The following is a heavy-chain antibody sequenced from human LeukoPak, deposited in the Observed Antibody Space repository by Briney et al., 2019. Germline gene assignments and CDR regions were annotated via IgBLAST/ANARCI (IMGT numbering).Heavy chain of an antibody. CDR3: ARTSTTDALLWFGELFS. J-gene: IGHJ5*02. D-gene: IGHD3-10*01. CDR1: GGSISSSNW. CDR2: IYHSGST. V-gene: IGHV4-4*02. Sequence: SETLSLTCAVSGGSISSSNWWSRVRQPPGKGLEWIGEIYHSGSTNYNPSLKSRVTISVDESKNQFSLKLSSVTAADTAVYYCARTSTTDALLWFGELFSWGQGTLVTVSS.